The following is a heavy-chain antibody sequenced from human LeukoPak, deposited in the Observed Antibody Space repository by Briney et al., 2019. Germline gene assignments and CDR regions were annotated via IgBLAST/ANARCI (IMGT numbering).Heavy chain of an antibody. CDR1: GFTFSTYR. CDR3: RFGDFNDY. Sequence: GGSLRLSCAASGFTFSTYRMHWVRQAPGKGLEWVSSITSTSSSMSYADSVEGRFTTSRDNAKNSLYLQMNSLSAEDTAVYYCRFGDFNDYWGQGTLVTVSS. D-gene: IGHD3-10*01. CDR2: ITSTSSSM. V-gene: IGHV3-21*01. J-gene: IGHJ4*02.